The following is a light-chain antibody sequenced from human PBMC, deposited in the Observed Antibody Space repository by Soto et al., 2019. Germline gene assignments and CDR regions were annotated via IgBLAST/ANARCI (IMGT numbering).Light chain of an antibody. CDR3: QQYNNWPGT. CDR2: GAS. Sequence: VFPQAPDSLSLSPAESSTLSCSASQSVGSSYLGWYQQTPGQAPRLLLYGASTRATGIPARFSGSGSGTEFTLTISSLKSEDFAVYYCQQYNNWPGTFGQGTKVDIK. J-gene: IGKJ1*01. V-gene: IGKV3-15*01. CDR1: QSVGSSY.